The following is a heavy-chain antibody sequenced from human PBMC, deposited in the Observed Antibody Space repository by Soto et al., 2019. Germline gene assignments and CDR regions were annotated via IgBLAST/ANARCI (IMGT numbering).Heavy chain of an antibody. J-gene: IGHJ4*02. D-gene: IGHD5-12*01. Sequence: QVLLVQSGAEVQKPGSSVKVSCKVSGGSFSTYTLTWVRQAPGQGLEWMGGIIPMFGIINYAQKFQGRVTITADRSTTTAYMELISLRSNDTAVYYCAILTPITGVYWGQGAQVTVSS. CDR2: IIPMFGII. V-gene: IGHV1-69*17. CDR3: AILTPITGVY. CDR1: GGSFSTYT.